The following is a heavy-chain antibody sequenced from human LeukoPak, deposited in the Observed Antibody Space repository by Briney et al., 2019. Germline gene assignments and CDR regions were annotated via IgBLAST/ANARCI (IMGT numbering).Heavy chain of an antibody. CDR1: GGSISSYY. CDR3: ARQGDWYGSGSGWFDP. J-gene: IGHJ5*02. V-gene: IGHV4-59*01. Sequence: PSETLSLTCTVSGGSISSYYWSWIRQPPGKGLEWIGYIYYSGSTNYNPSLKSRVTISVDTSKNQFSLKLSSVTAADTAVYYCARQGDWYGSGSGWFDPWGQGTLVTVSS. D-gene: IGHD3-10*01. CDR2: IYYSGST.